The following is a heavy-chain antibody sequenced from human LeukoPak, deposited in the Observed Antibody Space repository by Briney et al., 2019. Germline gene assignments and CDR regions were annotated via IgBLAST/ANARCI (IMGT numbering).Heavy chain of an antibody. CDR2: IYYSGST. CDR3: ARGRYTFDY. CDR1: GGSISTYY. Sequence: SETLSLTCTVSGGSISTYYWSWIRQPPGKGLEYIGYIYYSGSTNHNPSLKSRVTISVDTSKNQFSLKLSSVTAADTAVYYCARGRYTFDYWGQGTLVTVSS. J-gene: IGHJ4*02. V-gene: IGHV4-59*01. D-gene: IGHD1-1*01.